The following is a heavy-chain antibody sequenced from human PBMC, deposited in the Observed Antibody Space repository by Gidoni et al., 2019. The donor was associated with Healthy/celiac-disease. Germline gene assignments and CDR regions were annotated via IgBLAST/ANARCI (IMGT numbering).Heavy chain of an antibody. J-gene: IGHJ4*02. V-gene: IGHV3-11*01. Sequence: RLSCAASGFTFSDYYMSWIRQAPGKGLEWVSYISSSGSTIYYADSGKGRFTISRDNAKNSLYLQMNSLRAEDTAVYYCARDHIGGDGYSFDYWGQGTLVTVSS. CDR2: ISSSGSTI. CDR1: GFTFSDYY. D-gene: IGHD1-26*01. CDR3: ARDHIGGDGYSFDY.